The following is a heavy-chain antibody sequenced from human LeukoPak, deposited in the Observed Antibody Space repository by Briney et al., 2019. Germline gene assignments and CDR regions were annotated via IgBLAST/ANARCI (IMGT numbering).Heavy chain of an antibody. CDR1: GVTFSSCG. V-gene: IGHV3-33*06. Sequence: GGSLRLSCAASGVTFSSCGMHWVRQAPGKGLEWVAVIWYDGSNKYYADSVKGRFTISRDNSKNTLYLQMNSLRAEDTAVYYCAKGGCSSTSCYGEVYYYYMDVWGKGTTVTVSS. CDR3: AKGGCSSTSCYGEVYYYYMDV. J-gene: IGHJ6*03. CDR2: IWYDGSNK. D-gene: IGHD2-2*01.